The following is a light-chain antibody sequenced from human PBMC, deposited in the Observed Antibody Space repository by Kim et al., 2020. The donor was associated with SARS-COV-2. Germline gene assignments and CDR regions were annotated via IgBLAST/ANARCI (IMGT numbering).Light chain of an antibody. CDR1: SSDVGSYNY. V-gene: IGLV2-14*03. Sequence: GQSITIDCSGTSSDVGSYNYVSWYQQYPGKAPKVLIFDVTKRPSGVSSRFSGSKSGNTAALTISGLQADDEADYYCTSYTTTSTFVFGPGTKVTVL. J-gene: IGLJ1*01. CDR3: TSYTTTSTFV. CDR2: DVT.